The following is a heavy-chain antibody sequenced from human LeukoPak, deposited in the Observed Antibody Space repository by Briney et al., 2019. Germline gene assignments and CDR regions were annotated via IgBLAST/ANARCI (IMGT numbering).Heavy chain of an antibody. CDR3: ARGMVVAATGFDY. J-gene: IGHJ4*02. D-gene: IGHD2-15*01. CDR1: GFTFSSYS. CDR2: ISSSSSTI. Sequence: TGGSLRLSCAASGFTFSSYSMNWVRQAPGKGLEWVSYISSSSSTIYYADSVKGRFTISRDNAKNSLYLQMNSLRAKDTAVYYCARGMVVAATGFDYWGQGTLVTVSS. V-gene: IGHV3-48*01.